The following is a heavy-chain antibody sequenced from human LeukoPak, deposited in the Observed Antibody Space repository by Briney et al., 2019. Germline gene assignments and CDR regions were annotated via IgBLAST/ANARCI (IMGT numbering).Heavy chain of an antibody. CDR3: ASEYGDYSDGMDV. CDR2: INPNSGGT. Sequence: ASVKVSCKASGYTFTGYYMHWVRPTPGQGLEWMGGINPNSGGTNYAQKFQGRVTMTRDTSISTAYMELSRLRSDDTAVFYCASEYGDYSDGMDVWGQGTTVTVSS. CDR1: GYTFTGYY. J-gene: IGHJ6*02. V-gene: IGHV1-2*02. D-gene: IGHD4-17*01.